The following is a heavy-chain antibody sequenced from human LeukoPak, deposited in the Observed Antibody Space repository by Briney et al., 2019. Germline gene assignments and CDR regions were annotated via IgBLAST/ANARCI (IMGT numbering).Heavy chain of an antibody. Sequence: SETLSLTCTVSGGSISCGSYYLGWIRQPAGKGLEWIGRIYTSGSTNYNPSLKSRVTISVDTSKNQFSLKLSSVTAADTAVYYCAIGDTIFGGVTLRGQGTLVTVSS. V-gene: IGHV4-61*02. CDR2: IYTSGST. CDR3: AIGDTIFGGVTL. CDR1: GGSISCGSYY. J-gene: IGHJ4*02. D-gene: IGHD3-3*01.